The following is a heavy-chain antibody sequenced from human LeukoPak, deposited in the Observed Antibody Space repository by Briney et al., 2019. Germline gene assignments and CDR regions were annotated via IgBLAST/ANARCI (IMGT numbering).Heavy chain of an antibody. CDR3: ERLSIVGATNFDY. Sequence: SETLSLTCTVSGASITSYYWSWIRQPPGKGLEWIGYIYYSGSTTYKPSLKSRVTISVDTSKNQLSLKLSSVTAADTAVYYCERLSIVGATNFDYWGQGTLVTVSS. CDR1: GASITSYY. J-gene: IGHJ4*02. D-gene: IGHD1-26*01. CDR2: IYYSGST. V-gene: IGHV4-59*08.